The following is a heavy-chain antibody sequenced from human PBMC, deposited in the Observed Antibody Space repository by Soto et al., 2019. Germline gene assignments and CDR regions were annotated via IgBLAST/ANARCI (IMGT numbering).Heavy chain of an antibody. CDR3: AREYSSGGAGY. CDR1: GGTFSTSG. V-gene: IGHV1-69*01. J-gene: IGHJ4*02. D-gene: IGHD6-19*01. CDR2: IVPLLGTA. Sequence: QVHLVQSGAEVKKPGSSVKVSCKASGGTFSTSGISWVRQAPGQGLEWVGRIVPLLGTANYAQRFQGRVRITADESTSTAYMELSSLRAEDTAFYSCAREYSSGGAGYWGQGTLVTVSS.